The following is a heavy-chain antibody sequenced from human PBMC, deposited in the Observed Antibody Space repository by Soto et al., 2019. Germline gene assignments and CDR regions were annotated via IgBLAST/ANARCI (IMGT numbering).Heavy chain of an antibody. CDR2: ISSSSSTI. CDR1: GVTFSSYS. D-gene: IGHD3-3*01. V-gene: IGHV3-48*02. J-gene: IGHJ4*02. CDR3: AKSARITIFGVVTRLGYYFDY. Sequence: GGSLRLSCAASGVTFSSYSMNWVRQAPGKGLEWVSYISSSSSTIYYADSVKGRFTISRDNAKNSLYLQMNSLRDEDTAVYYCAKSARITIFGVVTRLGYYFDYWGQGTLVTVSS.